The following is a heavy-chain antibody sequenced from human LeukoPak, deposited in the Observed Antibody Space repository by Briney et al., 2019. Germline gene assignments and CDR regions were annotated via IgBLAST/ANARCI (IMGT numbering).Heavy chain of an antibody. CDR3: ARHRITMVRGVMPYGMDV. CDR2: IYYSGST. D-gene: IGHD3-10*01. CDR1: GGSISGYY. Sequence: SETLSLTCTVSGGSISGYYWNWVRQPPGKGLEWIGYIYYSGSTNYNPSLKSRVTISVDTSKNQFSLKLSSVTAADTAVYYCARHRITMVRGVMPYGMDVWGQGTTVTVSS. J-gene: IGHJ6*02. V-gene: IGHV4-59*08.